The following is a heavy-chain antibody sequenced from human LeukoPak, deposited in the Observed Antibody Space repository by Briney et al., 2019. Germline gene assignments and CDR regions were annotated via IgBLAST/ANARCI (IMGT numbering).Heavy chain of an antibody. CDR1: GFTFSTYW. Sequence: GGSLRLSCAASGFTFSTYWMSWVRQAPGKGLEWVANIKQDGGEKYYVDPVKGRFTISRDNAKNSLYLQMNSLRAEDTAMYYCARTPYNYGHGYFDYWGQGTLVTVSS. V-gene: IGHV3-7*02. J-gene: IGHJ4*02. CDR2: IKQDGGEK. CDR3: ARTPYNYGHGYFDY. D-gene: IGHD5-18*01.